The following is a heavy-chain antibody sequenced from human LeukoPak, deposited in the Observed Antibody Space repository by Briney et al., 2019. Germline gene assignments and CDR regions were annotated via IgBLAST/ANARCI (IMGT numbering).Heavy chain of an antibody. D-gene: IGHD6-6*01. V-gene: IGHV4-4*07. J-gene: IGHJ4*02. CDR1: GGSISSYY. Sequence: SETLSLTCTVSGGSISSYYWSWIRQPAGKGLKWIGRIHTTGSTNYNPSLNSRVTMSLDTSKNQFSLKLTSVTAADTAVYFCATRIGGGTSYYFDYWGQGSLVTVSS. CDR2: IHTTGST. CDR3: ATRIGGGTSYYFDY.